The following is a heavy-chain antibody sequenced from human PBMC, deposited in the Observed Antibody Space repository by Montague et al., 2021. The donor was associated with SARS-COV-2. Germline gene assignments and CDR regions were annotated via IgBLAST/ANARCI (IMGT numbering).Heavy chain of an antibody. CDR2: IHTSGST. CDR1: GASISYGSYV. D-gene: IGHD2-21*02. V-gene: IGHV4-61*02. CDR3: ASSHCGGDCY. J-gene: IGHJ4*02. Sequence: TLSLTCTVAGASISYGSYVWTWIRQPAGKGLEWIGRIHTSGSTNYNPSLKSRVAISIDTSKDQFSLELSSVTAADTAVYYCASSHCGGDCYSGQGTLVTVSS.